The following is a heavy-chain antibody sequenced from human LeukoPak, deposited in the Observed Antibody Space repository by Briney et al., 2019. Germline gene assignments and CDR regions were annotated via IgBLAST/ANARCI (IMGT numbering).Heavy chain of an antibody. Sequence: ASVKVSCKASGYTLTNHDISWVRQAPGQGLEWMGWISRNNVNTDYAQKVQGRVTMTTDTSTSTAYMELRSLTSDDTAVYYCARGGSGWSLDYWGQGTLVTVSS. CDR1: GYTLTNHD. D-gene: IGHD6-19*01. J-gene: IGHJ4*02. V-gene: IGHV1-18*01. CDR3: ARGGSGWSLDY. CDR2: ISRNNVNT.